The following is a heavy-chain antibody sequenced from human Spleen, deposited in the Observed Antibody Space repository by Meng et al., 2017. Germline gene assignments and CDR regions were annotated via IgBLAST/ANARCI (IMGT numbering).Heavy chain of an antibody. CDR3: ARNLIGFGSASEDY. D-gene: IGHD3-10*01. CDR2: ISSSGSTI. J-gene: IGHJ4*02. V-gene: IGHV3-11*04. Sequence: GGSLRLSCAASGFTFSDYYMSWIRQAPGKGLEWVSYISSSGSTIYYADSVRGRFTISRDNTKNSLYLQMNSLRAEDTAVYYCARNLIGFGSASEDYWGQGTLVTVSS. CDR1: GFTFSDYY.